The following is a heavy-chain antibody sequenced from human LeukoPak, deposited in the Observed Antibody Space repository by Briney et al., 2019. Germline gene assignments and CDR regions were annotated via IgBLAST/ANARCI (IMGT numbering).Heavy chain of an antibody. Sequence: ASVNVSCKASGYTFTSYGISWVRQAPGRGLEWMGWVSAYNGNTNYAQKLQGRVTMTTDTSTSTAYMELRSLRSDDTAVYYCARANVNWYFDLWGRGTLVTVSS. CDR3: ARANVNWYFDL. CDR1: GYTFTSYG. V-gene: IGHV1-18*01. CDR2: VSAYNGNT. D-gene: IGHD3-16*01. J-gene: IGHJ2*01.